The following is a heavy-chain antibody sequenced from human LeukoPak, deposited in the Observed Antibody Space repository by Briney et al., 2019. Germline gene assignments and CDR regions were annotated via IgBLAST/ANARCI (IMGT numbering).Heavy chain of an antibody. CDR2: IYYSGST. CDR3: ARAYYYDSSGHWPYYFDY. V-gene: IGHV4-39*01. Sequence: SETLSLTCTVSGVSISSSSYYWVWTRHPPGKGLEWIGSIYYSGSTYYNPSLKSRVTISVDTSKNQFSLKLSSVTAADTAVYYCARAYYYDSSGHWPYYFDYWGQGTLVTVSS. CDR1: GVSISSSSYY. J-gene: IGHJ4*02. D-gene: IGHD3-22*01.